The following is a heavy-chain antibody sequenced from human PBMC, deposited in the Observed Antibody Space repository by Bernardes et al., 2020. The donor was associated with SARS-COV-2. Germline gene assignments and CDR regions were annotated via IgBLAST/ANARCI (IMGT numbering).Heavy chain of an antibody. CDR2: IKQDGSDK. CDR1: GFTFSNYW. Sequence: GGSLRLSCAASGFTFSNYWMTWVRQAPGKGLEWVANIKQDGSDKYYVDSVKGRFTISRDTAKNSLYLQMRSLRAEDTAVYYCARANIAPNGRYPSWFDPWGQGTLVTVSS. J-gene: IGHJ5*02. D-gene: IGHD6-13*01. V-gene: IGHV3-7*04. CDR3: ARANIAPNGRYPSWFDP.